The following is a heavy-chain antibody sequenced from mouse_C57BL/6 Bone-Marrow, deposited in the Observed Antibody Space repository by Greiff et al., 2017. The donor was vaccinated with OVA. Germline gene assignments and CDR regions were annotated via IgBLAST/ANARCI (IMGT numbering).Heavy chain of an antibody. CDR3: ASLRSAWFAY. J-gene: IGHJ3*01. CDR1: GFTFTDYY. V-gene: IGHV7-3*01. Sequence: EVKVVESGGGLVQPGGSLSLSCAASGFTFTDYYMSWVRQPPGKALEWLGFIRNKANGYTTEYSASVKGRFTISRDNSQSILYLQMNALRAEDSATYYCASLRSAWFAYWGQGTLVTVSA. CDR2: IRNKANGYTT.